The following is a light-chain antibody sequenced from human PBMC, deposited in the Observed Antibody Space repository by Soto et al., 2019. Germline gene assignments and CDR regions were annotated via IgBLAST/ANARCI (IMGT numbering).Light chain of an antibody. CDR3: TSYAGSNNFFYV. Sequence: QSALTQPPSASGSPGQSVTISCTGTSSDVGGYNYVSWYQQHPGKAPKLMIYEVSKRPSGVPDRFSGSKSGNTASLTVSGLQAEEEADYYCTSYAGSNNFFYVFGTGTKVT. CDR2: EVS. CDR1: SSDVGGYNY. J-gene: IGLJ1*01. V-gene: IGLV2-8*01.